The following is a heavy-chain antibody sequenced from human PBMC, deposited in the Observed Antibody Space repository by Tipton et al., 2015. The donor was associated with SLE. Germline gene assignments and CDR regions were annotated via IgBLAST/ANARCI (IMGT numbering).Heavy chain of an antibody. CDR3: ARGEYTNNWYADRFDY. J-gene: IGHJ4*02. Sequence: SLRLSCAASGFTFSDYYMSWFRQAPGKGLEWVSYISPSGLTIYYADSVKGRFTISRDNAKNSLYLQMNSLRVEDTAVYYCARGEYTNNWYADRFDYWGQGILVTVSS. CDR1: GFTFSDYY. V-gene: IGHV3-11*04. CDR2: ISPSGLTI. D-gene: IGHD6-13*01.